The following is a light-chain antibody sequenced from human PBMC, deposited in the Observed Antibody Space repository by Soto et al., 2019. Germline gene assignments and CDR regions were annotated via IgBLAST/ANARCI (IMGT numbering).Light chain of an antibody. V-gene: IGKV3-20*01. CDR3: HQYSSSRKT. CDR2: GAS. CDR1: QSIRSTY. Sequence: IVLTQSPGTLSLSPGERATLSCRASQSIRSTYLAWYQQRPGQAPRLLIYGASSRATGIPDRFSGSGSGTDFTLTISRLEPEDFAVYYCHQYSSSRKTFGQGTKVDIK. J-gene: IGKJ1*01.